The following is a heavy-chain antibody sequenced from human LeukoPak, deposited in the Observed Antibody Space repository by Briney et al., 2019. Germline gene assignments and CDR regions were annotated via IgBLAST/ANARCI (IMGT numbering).Heavy chain of an antibody. CDR1: GFTFDDYA. CDR3: AKHLASAKIPYGDDGYYYYGMDV. Sequence: PGGSLRLSCAASGFTFDDYAMHWVRQAPGKGLEWVSGISWNSGSIGYADSVKGRFTISRDNAKNSLYLQMNSPRAEDTALYYCAKHLASAKIPYGDDGYYYYGMDVWGQGTTVTVSS. CDR2: ISWNSGSI. D-gene: IGHD4-17*01. J-gene: IGHJ6*02. V-gene: IGHV3-9*01.